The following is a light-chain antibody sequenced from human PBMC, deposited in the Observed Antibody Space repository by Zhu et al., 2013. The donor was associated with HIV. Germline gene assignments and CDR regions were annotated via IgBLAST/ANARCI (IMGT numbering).Light chain of an antibody. V-gene: IGKV3-20*01. CDR2: GAS. J-gene: IGKJ4*01. CDR1: QSVSSY. Sequence: EIVMTQSPVTLSVSPGERATLSCRASQSVSSYLAWYQQKPGQAPRLLIYGASSRATGIPDRFSGSGSGTDFTLTISRLEPEDFAVYYCQQYGSSLLTFGGGTKVEIK. CDR3: QQYGSSLLT.